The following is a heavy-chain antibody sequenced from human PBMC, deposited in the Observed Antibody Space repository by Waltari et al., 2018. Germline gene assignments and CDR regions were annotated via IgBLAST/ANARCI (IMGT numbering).Heavy chain of an antibody. D-gene: IGHD6-6*01. CDR1: GYTFDDYA. CDR3: AKGSGAAHIYYYMDV. J-gene: IGHJ6*03. V-gene: IGHV3-9*03. CDR2: ISWNSGSI. Sequence: EVQLVEAGGGWEQPGRSLRLCWAGLGYTFDDYAMHWVPQGPGKGLEWVSGISWNSGSIGYADSVKGRFTISRDNAKNSLYLQMNSLRAEDMALYYCAKGSGAAHIYYYMDVWGKGTTVTVSS.